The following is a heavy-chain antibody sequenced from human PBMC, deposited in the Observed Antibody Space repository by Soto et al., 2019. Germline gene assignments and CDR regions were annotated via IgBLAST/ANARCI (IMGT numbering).Heavy chain of an antibody. Sequence: PSETLSLTCTVSGGSISSGGYYWSWIRQPPGKGLEWIGEINHSGSTNYNPSLKSRVTISVDTSKNQFSLKLSSVTAADTAVYYCARGGNSGPYYFDYWGQGTLVTVSS. D-gene: IGHD6-19*01. CDR3: ARGGNSGPYYFDY. V-gene: IGHV4-39*07. CDR2: INHSGST. J-gene: IGHJ4*02. CDR1: GGSISSGGYY.